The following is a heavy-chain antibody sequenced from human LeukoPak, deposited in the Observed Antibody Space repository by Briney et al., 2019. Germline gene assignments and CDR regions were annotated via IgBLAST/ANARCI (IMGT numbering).Heavy chain of an antibody. J-gene: IGHJ4*02. CDR1: GFTFGDYA. D-gene: IGHD5-18*01. CDR2: IRTKTSRGTS. CDR3: TRGQLGYDY. Sequence: GGSLRLSCTASGFTFGDYAMTWARQAPGKGMEWVGFIRTKTSRGTSEYATSVKGRFTISRDDSRSIAYLQMNSLKTEDTAVYYCTRGQLGYDYWGQGTLVTVSS. V-gene: IGHV3-49*04.